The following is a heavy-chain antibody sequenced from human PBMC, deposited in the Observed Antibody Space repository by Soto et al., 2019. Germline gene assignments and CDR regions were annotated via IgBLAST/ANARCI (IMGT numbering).Heavy chain of an antibody. D-gene: IGHD6-6*01. CDR1: GGSISSGGYY. Sequence: SETLSLTCTVSGGSISSGGYYWSWIRQHPGKGLEWIGYIYYSGSTYYNPSLKSRVTISVDTSKNQFSLKLSSVTAADTAVYDCARDQFRSQLVRDYYYGMDVWGQGTTVTVSS. CDR3: ARDQFRSQLVRDYYYGMDV. CDR2: IYYSGST. J-gene: IGHJ6*02. V-gene: IGHV4-31*03.